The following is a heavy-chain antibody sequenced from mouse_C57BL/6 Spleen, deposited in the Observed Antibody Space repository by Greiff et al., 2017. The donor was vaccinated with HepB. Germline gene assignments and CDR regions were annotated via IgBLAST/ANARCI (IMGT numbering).Heavy chain of an antibody. J-gene: IGHJ4*01. CDR2: ISNGGGST. CDR1: GFTFSDYY. CDR3: ARGGSNYCYAMDY. D-gene: IGHD2-5*01. V-gene: IGHV5-12*01. Sequence: EVQVVESGGGLVQPGGSLKLSCAASGFTFSDYYMYWVRQTPEKRLEWVAYISNGGGSTYYPDTVKGRFTISRDNAKNTLYLQMSRLKSEDTAMYYCARGGSNYCYAMDYWGQGTSVTVSS.